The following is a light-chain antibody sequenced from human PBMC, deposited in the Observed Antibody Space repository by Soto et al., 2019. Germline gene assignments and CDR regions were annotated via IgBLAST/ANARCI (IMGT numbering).Light chain of an antibody. CDR1: SGHSSYA. CDR3: QTWGTGPVV. CDR2: LNSDGSH. Sequence: QSVLTQSPSASASLGASVKLTCTLSSGHSSYAIAWHQQQPEKGPRYLMKLNSDGSHSKGDGIPDRFSGSSSGAERYLTISSLQSDDEADYYCQTWGTGPVVFGGGTKLTVL. J-gene: IGLJ2*01. V-gene: IGLV4-69*01.